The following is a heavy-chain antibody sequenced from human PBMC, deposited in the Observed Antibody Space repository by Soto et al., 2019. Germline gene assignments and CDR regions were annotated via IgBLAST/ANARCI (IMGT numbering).Heavy chain of an antibody. J-gene: IGHJ4*02. V-gene: IGHV3-23*01. CDR1: GFTFSSYA. Sequence: EVQLLESGGGWVQPGGSLRLSCAASGFTFSSYAMRWVRQAPGKGPEWVSSITSSGSDTYYADSVKGRFTISRDNSKNTVYLQMNSLRAEDTAIYYCSCRYCSGGSCYQFDSWGQGTQVTVSS. CDR3: SCRYCSGGSCYQFDS. CDR2: ITSSGSDT. D-gene: IGHD2-15*01.